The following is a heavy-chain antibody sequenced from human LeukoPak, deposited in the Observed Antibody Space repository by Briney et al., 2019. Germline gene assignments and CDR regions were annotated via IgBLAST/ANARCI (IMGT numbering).Heavy chain of an antibody. CDR1: GFTFNTFW. CDR3: ARDNGRTGCVH. J-gene: IGHJ4*02. D-gene: IGHD6-19*01. Sequence: GGSLRLSCAACGFTFNTFWRSWVRQAPGKGRDWVANIKQHGGEKHYVDSVKCLFTISSHNLQRSLYLQINSLTADATAVYHRARDNGRTGCVHWGQGTLVTVSS. V-gene: IGHV3-7*05. CDR2: IKQHGGEK.